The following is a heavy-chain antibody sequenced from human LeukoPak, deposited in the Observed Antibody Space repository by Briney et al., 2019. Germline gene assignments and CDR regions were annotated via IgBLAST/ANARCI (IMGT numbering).Heavy chain of an antibody. CDR2: ISAYNGNT. D-gene: IGHD2-15*01. J-gene: IGHJ4*02. CDR3: ARVPDIVVVVAAPLYYFDY. CDR1: GYTFTSYG. V-gene: IGHV1-18*04. Sequence: GASVKVSCKASGYTFTSYGISWVRQAPGQGPEWMGWISAYNGNTNYAQKLQGRVTMTTDTSTSTAYMELRSLRSDDTAVYYCARVPDIVVVVAAPLYYFDYWGQGTLVTVSS.